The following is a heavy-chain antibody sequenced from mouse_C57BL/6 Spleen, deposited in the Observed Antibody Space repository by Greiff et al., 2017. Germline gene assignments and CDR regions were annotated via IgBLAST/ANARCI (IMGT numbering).Heavy chain of an antibody. CDR1: GFNIKDDY. D-gene: IGHD3-3*01. J-gene: IGHJ2*01. CDR3: TTKGWDGY. CDR2: IDPENGDT. Sequence: EVQLQQSGAELVRPGASVKLSCTASGFNIKDDYMHWVKQRPEQGLEWIGWIDPENGDTEYASKFQGKATITADTSSNTAYLQLSSLTSEDTAVYYCTTKGWDGYWGQGTTLTVSS. V-gene: IGHV14-4*01.